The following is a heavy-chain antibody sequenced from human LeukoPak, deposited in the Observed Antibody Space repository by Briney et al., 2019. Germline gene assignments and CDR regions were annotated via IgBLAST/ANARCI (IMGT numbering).Heavy chain of an antibody. CDR1: GDSFSDYH. V-gene: IGHV4-59*01. Sequence: SETLSLTCSMSGDSFSDYHWTWIRXSPGXXXXXXGYISYRGSTKYNPSLKSRLTISIDTSNNQFSLKMSSVIAADTAVYYCARVGRGDHTWGSYSFDHWGQGILVTVSS. CDR3: ARVGRGDHTWGSYSFDH. D-gene: IGHD3-16*01. CDR2: ISYRGST. J-gene: IGHJ4*02.